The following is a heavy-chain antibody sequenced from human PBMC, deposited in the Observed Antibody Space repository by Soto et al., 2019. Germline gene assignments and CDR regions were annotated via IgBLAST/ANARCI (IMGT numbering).Heavy chain of an antibody. CDR3: ARGHDYGGHDY. D-gene: IGHD4-17*01. CDR1: GGTFSSYT. J-gene: IGHJ4*02. Sequence: QVQLVQSGAEVKKPGSSVKVSCKASGGTFSSYTISWVRQAPGQGLEWMGRIIPILGIANYAQKFQGRVTITADKSTSTAYMELRSLRSEDTAVYFCARGHDYGGHDYWGQGTLVTVSS. CDR2: IIPILGIA. V-gene: IGHV1-69*02.